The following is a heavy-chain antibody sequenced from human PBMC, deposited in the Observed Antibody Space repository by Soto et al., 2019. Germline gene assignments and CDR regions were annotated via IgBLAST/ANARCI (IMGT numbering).Heavy chain of an antibody. Sequence: ASVKVSCKASGYTFTGYYMHWVRQAPGQGLEWMGWINPNSGGTNYAQKFQGRVTMTRDTSISTAYMELSRLRSDDTAVYYCARDSTLYYDSSGVARYYGMDVWG. CDR2: INPNSGGT. CDR3: ARDSTLYYDSSGVARYYGMDV. V-gene: IGHV1-2*02. D-gene: IGHD3-22*01. CDR1: GYTFTGYY. J-gene: IGHJ6*02.